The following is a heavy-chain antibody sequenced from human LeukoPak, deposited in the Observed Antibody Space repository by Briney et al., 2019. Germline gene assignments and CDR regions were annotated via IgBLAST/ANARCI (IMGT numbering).Heavy chain of an antibody. D-gene: IGHD4-11*01. J-gene: IGHJ5*02. V-gene: IGHV1-2*02. Sequence: VASVKVSCKASGYTFTGYYMHWVRQAPGQGLEWMGWINPNSGGTNYAQKFQGRVTMTRDTSISTAYMELSRLRSDDTAVYYCAISLVTSKNWFDPWGQGTLVTVSS. CDR2: INPNSGGT. CDR1: GYTFTGYY. CDR3: AISLVTSKNWFDP.